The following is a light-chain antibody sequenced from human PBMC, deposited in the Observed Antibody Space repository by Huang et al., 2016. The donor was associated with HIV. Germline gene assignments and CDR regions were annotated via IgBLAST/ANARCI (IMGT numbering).Light chain of an antibody. V-gene: IGKV3-15*01. Sequence: EVVMTQSPATLSVSPGERATLSCRASQYISTNLGWYQQKPGQPPRLLIFGASTRATGLPARFIGSGSGTEFTLTITSLQSEDFAVYYCQQYNNWPRTFGHGTKVEIK. J-gene: IGKJ1*01. CDR2: GAS. CDR3: QQYNNWPRT. CDR1: QYISTN.